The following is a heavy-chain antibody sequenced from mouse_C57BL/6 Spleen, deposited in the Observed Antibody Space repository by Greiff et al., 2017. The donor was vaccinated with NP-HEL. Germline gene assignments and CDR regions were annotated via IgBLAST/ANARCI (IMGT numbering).Heavy chain of an antibody. CDR3: ARPGDYDRVSFAY. D-gene: IGHD2-4*01. V-gene: IGHV5-17*01. CDR1: GFTFSDYG. Sequence: EVMLVESGGGLVKPGGSLKLSCAASGFTFSDYGMHWVRQAPEKGLEWVAYISSGSSTIYYADTVKGRFTISRVNAKNTLFLQMTSLRSEDTAMYYCARPGDYDRVSFAYWGQGTLVTVSA. J-gene: IGHJ3*01. CDR2: ISSGSSTI.